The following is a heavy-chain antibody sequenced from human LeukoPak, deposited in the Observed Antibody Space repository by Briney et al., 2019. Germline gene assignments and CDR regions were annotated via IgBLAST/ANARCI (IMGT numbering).Heavy chain of an antibody. Sequence: ASAKVSCKASGYTFTSYDINWVRQATGQGLEWMGWVNPNSGNTGYAQKFQGRVTMTRNTSISTAYMELSSLRSEDTAVYYCARRLRHYYYYYMDVWGKGTTVTVSS. CDR2: VNPNSGNT. V-gene: IGHV1-8*01. CDR1: GYTFTSYD. D-gene: IGHD3-16*01. CDR3: ARRLRHYYYYYMDV. J-gene: IGHJ6*03.